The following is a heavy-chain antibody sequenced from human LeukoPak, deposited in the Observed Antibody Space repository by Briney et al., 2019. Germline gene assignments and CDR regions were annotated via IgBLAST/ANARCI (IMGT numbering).Heavy chain of an antibody. CDR1: GGSISSSNYY. V-gene: IGHV4-39*07. Sequence: PSETLSLTCTVSGGSISSSNYYWGWIRQPPGKGLEWIGTIYYSGSTYYNPSLQSRVTMSVDVSNNQFSLKLTSMTAADTAVYYCARGLLDSNGGYNFDYWGQGNLVTVSA. CDR3: ARGLLDSNGGYNFDY. CDR2: IYYSGST. J-gene: IGHJ4*02. D-gene: IGHD3-22*01.